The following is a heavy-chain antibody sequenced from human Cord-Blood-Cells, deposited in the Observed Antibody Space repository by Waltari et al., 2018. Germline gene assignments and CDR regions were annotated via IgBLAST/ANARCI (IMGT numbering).Heavy chain of an antibody. CDR2: IYYSGST. J-gene: IGHJ4*02. D-gene: IGHD1-20*01. CDR3: ARRRTNWNFDY. Sequence: QLQLQESGPGLVKPSETLSLTCTVSGGSISSSRYYWGWIRQPPGKGLAWIGSIYYSGSTYYNPSLKSRVTISVDTSKNQFSLKLSSVTAADTAVYYCARRRTNWNFDYWGQGTLVTVSS. V-gene: IGHV4-39*01. CDR1: GGSISSSRYY.